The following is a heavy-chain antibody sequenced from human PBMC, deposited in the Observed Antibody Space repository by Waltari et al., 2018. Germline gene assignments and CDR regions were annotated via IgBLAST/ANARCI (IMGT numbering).Heavy chain of an antibody. CDR3: AKDGGIAARFFDY. CDR2: ISGSGGST. J-gene: IGHJ4*02. CDR1: GFTFSRYA. V-gene: IGHV3-23*01. D-gene: IGHD6-6*01. Sequence: EVQLLESGGGLVQPGGSLRLSCAASGFTFSRYAMRWVRQAPGKGLEWVSAISGSGGSTYYADSVNGRFTISRDNSKNTLYLQMNSLRAEDTAVYYCAKDGGIAARFFDYWGQGTLVTVSS.